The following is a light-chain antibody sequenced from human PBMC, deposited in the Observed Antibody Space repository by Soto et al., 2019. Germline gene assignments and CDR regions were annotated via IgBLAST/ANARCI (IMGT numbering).Light chain of an antibody. J-gene: IGKJ4*01. Sequence: EIVLTQSPATLSLSPGERDTLSCRASQSVSSYLAWYQQKPGQAPRLLIYDASNRATGIPARFSGSGSGTDFTLTISSLEPEDFAVYYCQQRSALTFGGGTKVEIK. V-gene: IGKV3-11*01. CDR3: QQRSALT. CDR2: DAS. CDR1: QSVSSY.